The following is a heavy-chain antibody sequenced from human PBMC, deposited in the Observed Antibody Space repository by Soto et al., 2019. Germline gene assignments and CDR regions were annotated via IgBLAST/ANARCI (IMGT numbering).Heavy chain of an antibody. J-gene: IGHJ3*02. V-gene: IGHV3-48*02. D-gene: IGHD3-22*01. CDR2: ISSSSSTI. Sequence: GGSLRLSCAASGFTFSSYSMNWVRQAPGKGLEWVSYISSSSSTIYYADSVKGRFTISRDNAKNSLYLQMNSLRDEDTAVYYCARGQEMVILGGDAFDIWGQGTMVTVSS. CDR1: GFTFSSYS. CDR3: ARGQEMVILGGDAFDI.